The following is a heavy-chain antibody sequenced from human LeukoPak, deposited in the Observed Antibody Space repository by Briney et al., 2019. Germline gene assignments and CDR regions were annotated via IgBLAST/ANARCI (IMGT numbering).Heavy chain of an antibody. D-gene: IGHD6-6*01. CDR3: AKPVKIAARPPPYNWFDP. J-gene: IGHJ5*02. CDR2: ISGSGGST. Sequence: GGSLRLSCAASGFTFSSYAMSWVRQAPGKGLEWVSAISGSGGSTYYADSVKGRFTISRDNSKNTLYLQMNSLRAEDTAVYYCAKPVKIAARPPPYNWFDPWGQGTLVTVSS. V-gene: IGHV3-23*01. CDR1: GFTFSSYA.